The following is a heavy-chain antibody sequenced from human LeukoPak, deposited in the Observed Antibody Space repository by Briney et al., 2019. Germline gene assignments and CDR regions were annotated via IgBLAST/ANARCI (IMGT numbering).Heavy chain of an antibody. CDR3: AKDPSYYDSSGYYLNWFDP. Sequence: PGGSQRLSCAASGFTFSSYAMSWVRQAPGKGLEWVSAISGSGGSTYYADSVKGRFTISRDNSKNTLYLQMNSLRAEDTAVYYCAKDPSYYDSSGYYLNWFDPWGQGTLVTVSS. CDR2: ISGSGGST. J-gene: IGHJ5*02. V-gene: IGHV3-23*01. CDR1: GFTFSSYA. D-gene: IGHD3-22*01.